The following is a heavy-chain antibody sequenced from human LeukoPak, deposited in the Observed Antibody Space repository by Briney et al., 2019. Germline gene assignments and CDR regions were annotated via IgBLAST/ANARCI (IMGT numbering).Heavy chain of an antibody. CDR3: ARSDIVVVPAAFDC. Sequence: GGSLRLSCAASGFTFNNYAMHWVRQAPGKGLEWVTVISYDGSNRYYADFVKGRFSISRDNSKNTLYLQMNSLRAEDTAVYYRARSDIVVVPAAFDCWGQGSLVTVSS. CDR1: GFTFNNYA. J-gene: IGHJ4*02. V-gene: IGHV3-30*04. CDR2: ISYDGSNR. D-gene: IGHD2-2*01.